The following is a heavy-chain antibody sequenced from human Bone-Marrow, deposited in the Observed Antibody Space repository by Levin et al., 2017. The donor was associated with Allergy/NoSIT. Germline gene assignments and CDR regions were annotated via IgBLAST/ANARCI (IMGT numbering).Heavy chain of an antibody. J-gene: IGHJ5*02. CDR2: VSGGAGDST. CDR3: AKDRIGYCSGGGCYNWFDP. Sequence: PGGSLRLSCEASGFTFNNFAMSWVRQAPGKGLEWVSVVSGGAGDSTSYGDSVKGRFTISRDNSKNTVYLQMSSLRAEDTGVYYCAKDRIGYCSGGGCYNWFDPRGQGTVVTVSS. D-gene: IGHD2-15*01. V-gene: IGHV3-23*01. CDR1: GFTFNNFA.